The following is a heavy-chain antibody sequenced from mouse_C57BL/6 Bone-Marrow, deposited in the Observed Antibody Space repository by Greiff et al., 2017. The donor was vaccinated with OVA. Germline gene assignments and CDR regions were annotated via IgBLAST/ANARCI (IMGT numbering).Heavy chain of an antibody. CDR2: IDPETGGT. CDR1: GYTFTDYE. CDR3: TRRGGSSPGWFDY. V-gene: IGHV1-15*01. D-gene: IGHD1-1*01. J-gene: IGHJ2*01. Sequence: QVHVKQSGAELVRPGASVTLSCKASGYTFTDYEMHWVKQTPVHGLEWIGAIDPETGGTAYNQKFKGKAILTADKSSSTAYMELRSLTSEDSAVYYCTRRGGSSPGWFDYWGQGTTLTVSS.